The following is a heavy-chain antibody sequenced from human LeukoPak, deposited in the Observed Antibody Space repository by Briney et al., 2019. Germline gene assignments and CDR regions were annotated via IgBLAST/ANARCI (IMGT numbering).Heavy chain of an antibody. CDR1: GFTVSSNY. J-gene: IGHJ6*04. Sequence: GGSLRLSCAASGFTVSSNYMSWVRQAPGKGLEWVSLIYINGSTYYADSVKGRFTIFRDNSKNTLYLQMNSLRAEDTALYYCARDLGFGDYGMDVWGKGTTVTVSS. D-gene: IGHD3-10*01. CDR3: ARDLGFGDYGMDV. CDR2: IYINGST. V-gene: IGHV3-53*01.